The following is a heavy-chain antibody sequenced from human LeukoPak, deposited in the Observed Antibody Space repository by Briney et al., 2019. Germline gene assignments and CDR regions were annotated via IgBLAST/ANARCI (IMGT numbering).Heavy chain of an antibody. Sequence: PGRPLRLSCAGSGFIFNNYAMHWVRKPPGKGLEWVSGISWNSGSIDYADSVKGRFTISRDNAKNSLYLQMNSLRVEDTAFYYCAKDNRRHYTSGPNPDSLHWGQGALVTVSS. CDR3: AKDNRRHYTSGPNPDSLH. J-gene: IGHJ4*02. V-gene: IGHV3-9*01. CDR1: GFIFNNYA. D-gene: IGHD6-19*01. CDR2: ISWNSGSI.